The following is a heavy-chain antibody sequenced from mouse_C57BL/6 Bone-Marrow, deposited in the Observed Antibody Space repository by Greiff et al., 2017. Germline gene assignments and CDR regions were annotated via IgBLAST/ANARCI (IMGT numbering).Heavy chain of an antibody. J-gene: IGHJ1*03. V-gene: IGHV1-76*01. CDR1: GYTFTDYY. CDR3: AIWYFDV. CDR2: IYPGSGNT. Sequence: VQRVESGAELVRPGASVKLSCKASGYTFTDYYINWVKQRPGQGLEWIARIYPGSGNTYYNEKFKGKATLTAEKSSSTAYMQLSSLTSEDSAVYFCAIWYFDVWGTGTTVTVSS.